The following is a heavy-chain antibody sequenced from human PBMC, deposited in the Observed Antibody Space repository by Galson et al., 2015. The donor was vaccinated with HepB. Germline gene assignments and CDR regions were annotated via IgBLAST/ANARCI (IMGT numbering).Heavy chain of an antibody. J-gene: IGHJ6*02. CDR2: IIPIFGTA. V-gene: IGHV1-69*06. CDR1: GGTFSSYA. CDR3: ARVPDYYYYGMDV. Sequence: SVKVSCKASGGTFSSYAISWVRQAPGQGLEWMGGIIPIFGTANYAQKFQGRVTITADKSTSTAYMELSSLRSDDTAVYYCARVPDYYYYGMDVWGQGTTVTVSS.